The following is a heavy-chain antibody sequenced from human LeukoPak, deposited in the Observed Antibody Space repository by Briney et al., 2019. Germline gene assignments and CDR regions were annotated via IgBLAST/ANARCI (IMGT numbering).Heavy chain of an antibody. V-gene: IGHV3-74*01. D-gene: IGHD3-22*01. CDR1: GFTFSSYW. J-gene: IGHJ1*01. CDR2: IKSDGST. CDR3: ARAPSEIGGYYPEYFRH. Sequence: PGGSLRLSCAASGFTFSSYWMHWVRHAPGKGLVWVSRIKSDGSTNYTDSVKGRFTISRDNAKNTVSLQMNSLRAGDTGVYYCARAPSEIGGYYPEYFRHWGQGTLVTVSS.